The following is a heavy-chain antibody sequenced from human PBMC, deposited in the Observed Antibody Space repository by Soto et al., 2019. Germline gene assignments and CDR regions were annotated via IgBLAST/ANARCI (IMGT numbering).Heavy chain of an antibody. D-gene: IGHD6-6*01. Sequence: ASVKVSCKASGYTFTGYYMHWVRQAPGQGLEWMGWINPNSGGTNYAQRFQGWVTMTRDTSISTAYMELSRLRSDDTAVYYCASSYSSSSYAFDIWGQGTMVTVSS. CDR1: GYTFTGYY. CDR2: INPNSGGT. CDR3: ASSYSSSSYAFDI. J-gene: IGHJ3*02. V-gene: IGHV1-2*04.